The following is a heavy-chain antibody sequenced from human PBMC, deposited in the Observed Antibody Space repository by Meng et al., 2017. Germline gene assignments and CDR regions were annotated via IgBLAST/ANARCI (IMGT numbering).Heavy chain of an antibody. CDR1: GYSFTSYA. V-gene: IGHV7-4-1*01. J-gene: IGHJ4*02. D-gene: IGHD5-18*01. CDR2: INTNTGNP. Sequence: QLCLVQSGSELKKPGASVKVSFKASGYSFTSYAMIWVRQAPGQGLEWMGWINTNTGNPTYAQGFTGRFVFSLDTSVSTAYLQIRSLKAEDTAVYYCAREPYGYFTDYWGQGTLVTVSS. CDR3: AREPYGYFTDY.